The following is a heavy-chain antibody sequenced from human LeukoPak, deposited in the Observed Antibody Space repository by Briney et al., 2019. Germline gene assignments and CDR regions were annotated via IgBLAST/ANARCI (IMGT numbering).Heavy chain of an antibody. V-gene: IGHV1-8*02. J-gene: IGHJ4*02. CDR2: MNPNSGNT. CDR1: GYTFTSYD. CDR3: ARVRPQWLPDY. Sequence: ASVKVSCKASGYTFTSYDINWVRQATGQGLEWMGWMNPNSGNTGYAQKLQGRVTMTTDTSTSTAYMELRSLRSDDTAVYYCARVRPQWLPDYWGQGTLVTVSS. D-gene: IGHD3-22*01.